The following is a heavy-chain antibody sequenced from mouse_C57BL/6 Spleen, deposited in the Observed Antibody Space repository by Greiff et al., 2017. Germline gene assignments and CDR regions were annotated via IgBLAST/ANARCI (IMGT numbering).Heavy chain of an antibody. Sequence: EVQRVESGGDLVKPGGSLKLSCAASGFTFSSYGMSWVRQTPDKRLEWVATISSGGSYTYYPDSVKGRFTISRDNAKNTLYLQMSSLKSEDTAMYYCARKKGTPYYFDDWGQGTTLTVSS. CDR3: ARKKGTPYYFDD. CDR2: ISSGGSYT. D-gene: IGHD3-3*01. V-gene: IGHV5-6*01. J-gene: IGHJ2*01. CDR1: GFTFSSYG.